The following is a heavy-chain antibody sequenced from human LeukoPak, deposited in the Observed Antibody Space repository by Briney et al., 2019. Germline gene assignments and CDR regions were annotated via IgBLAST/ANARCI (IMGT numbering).Heavy chain of an antibody. Sequence: GGSLRLSCAASGFTSSSYWMSWVRQAPGKGLEWVANIKQDGSEKYYVDSVKGRFTISRDNAKNSLYLQMNSLRAEDTAVYYCARDSLYDSSGYSPKFDYWGQGTLVTVSS. V-gene: IGHV3-7*01. CDR1: GFTSSSYW. D-gene: IGHD3-22*01. J-gene: IGHJ4*02. CDR3: ARDSLYDSSGYSPKFDY. CDR2: IKQDGSEK.